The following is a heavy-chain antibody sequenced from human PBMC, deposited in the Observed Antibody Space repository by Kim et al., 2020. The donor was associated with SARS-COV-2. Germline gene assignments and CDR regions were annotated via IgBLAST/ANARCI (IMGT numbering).Heavy chain of an antibody. CDR3: ARDSRAYCSSTSCYTREPEYFQH. CDR2: INPSGGST. D-gene: IGHD2-2*02. V-gene: IGHV1-46*01. Sequence: ASVKVSCKASGYTFTSYYMHWVRQAPGQGLEWMGVINPSGGSTSYAQKFQGRVTMTRDTSTSTVYMELSSLRSEDTAVYYCARDSRAYCSSTSCYTREPEYFQHWGQGTLVTVSS. J-gene: IGHJ1*01. CDR1: GYTFTSYY.